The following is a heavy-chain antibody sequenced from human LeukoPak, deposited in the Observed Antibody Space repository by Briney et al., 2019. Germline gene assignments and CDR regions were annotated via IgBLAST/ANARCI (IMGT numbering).Heavy chain of an antibody. D-gene: IGHD6-6*01. Sequence: GGSLRLSCAASGFTFSHFWMSWVRQAPGKGLEWVAYIKKTGSETYYVDSVKGRFTISRDNAKNSLYLQMNSLRAEDTAVYYCARDGWGSIAARSSDYWGQGTLVTVSS. CDR3: ARDGWGSIAARSSDY. CDR1: GFTFSHFW. V-gene: IGHV3-7*01. CDR2: IKKTGSET. J-gene: IGHJ4*02.